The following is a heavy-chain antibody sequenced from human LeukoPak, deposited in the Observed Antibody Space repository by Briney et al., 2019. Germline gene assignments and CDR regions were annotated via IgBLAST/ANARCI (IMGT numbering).Heavy chain of an antibody. J-gene: IGHJ4*02. CDR2: IKSAGGT. V-gene: IGHV3-66*01. CDR3: ARVAADSNGWYQFDS. CDR1: GFTVRSNN. Sequence: GGSLTLSCAASGFTVRSNNMGWVRQAPGKGLEWVSFIKSAGGTNFADSVKGRFTMSRDNSKNTLYLQMNSLRAEDTAVYYCARVAADSNGWYQFDSWGQGTLVTVSS. D-gene: IGHD6-19*01.